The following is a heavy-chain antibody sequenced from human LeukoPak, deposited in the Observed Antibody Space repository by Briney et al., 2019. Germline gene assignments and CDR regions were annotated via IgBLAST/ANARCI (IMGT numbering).Heavy chain of an antibody. CDR3: ARDHCSANSCYEDYYNGLDV. Sequence: ASVKVSCKASGYTFIDFYMHWVRQAPGQGLEWMGWINPKSGGTEYAQRFQGRVTMTRDTSTSTAYMELSRLRSDDTAVYYCARDHCSANSCYEDYYNGLDVWGQGTTVTVSS. CDR2: INPKSGGT. J-gene: IGHJ6*02. D-gene: IGHD2-2*01. V-gene: IGHV1-2*02. CDR1: GYTFIDFY.